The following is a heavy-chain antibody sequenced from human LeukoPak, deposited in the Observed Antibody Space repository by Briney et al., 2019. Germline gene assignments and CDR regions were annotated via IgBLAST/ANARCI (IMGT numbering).Heavy chain of an antibody. D-gene: IGHD6-19*01. CDR3: ARTVSSGWYEMGGWFDP. J-gene: IGHJ5*02. V-gene: IGHV1-18*01. CDR2: ISAYNGNT. CDR1: GYTFTSYG. Sequence: ASVKVSCKASGYTFTSYGISWVRQAPGQGLEWMGWISAYNGNTNYAQKFQGRVTITADESTSTAYMELSSLRSEDTAVYYCARTVSSGWYEMGGWFDPWGQGTLVTVSS.